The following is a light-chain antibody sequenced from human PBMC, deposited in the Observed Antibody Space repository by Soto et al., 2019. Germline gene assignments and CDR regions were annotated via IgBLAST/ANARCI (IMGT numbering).Light chain of an antibody. CDR1: SSNIGAGHD. Sequence: QSVLAPPPPVSGSPGQRVTISCTGSSSNIGAGHDVHWYRQLPGTAPKLLIYGNNNRPSGVPDRFSGSKSGTSASLAITGLQAEDEADYYCQSYDSSLSGYVFATGTKVTVL. V-gene: IGLV1-40*01. CDR2: GNN. J-gene: IGLJ1*01. CDR3: QSYDSSLSGYV.